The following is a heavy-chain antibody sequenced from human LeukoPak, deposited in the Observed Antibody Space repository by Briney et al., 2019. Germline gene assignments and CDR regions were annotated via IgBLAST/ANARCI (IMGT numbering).Heavy chain of an antibody. J-gene: IGHJ3*02. CDR2: IKQDGSEK. V-gene: IGHV3-7*01. Sequence: WGSLRLSWAASGFTFSSYWMSWVRQAPGKGLEWVANIKQDGSEKYYVDSVKGRFTISRDNAKNSLYLQMNSLRAEDTAVYYCARDIGVRFLEWSPDAFDIWGQGTMVTVSS. CDR1: GFTFSSYW. CDR3: ARDIGVRFLEWSPDAFDI. D-gene: IGHD3-3*01.